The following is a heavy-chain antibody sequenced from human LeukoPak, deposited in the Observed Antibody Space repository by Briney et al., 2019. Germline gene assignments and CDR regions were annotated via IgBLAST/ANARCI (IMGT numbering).Heavy chain of an antibody. D-gene: IGHD6-19*01. CDR1: GFTFSSYG. Sequence: SLRLSCAASGFTFSSYGMHWVRQAPGKGLEWVSGLSSQSGEKAYADSVRGRFTISRDDAKKFLYLQMNSLRVEDTALYFCAFSGGSSDWAPNTWGQGILVTVPS. J-gene: IGHJ5*02. V-gene: IGHV3-9*01. CDR2: LSSQSGEK. CDR3: AFSGGSSDWAPNT.